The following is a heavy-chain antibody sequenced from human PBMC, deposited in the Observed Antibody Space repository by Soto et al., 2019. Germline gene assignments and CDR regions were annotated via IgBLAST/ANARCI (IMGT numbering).Heavy chain of an antibody. J-gene: IGHJ6*02. CDR2: IIPIFGTA. D-gene: IGHD2-15*01. CDR1: GGTFSSYA. CDR3: ARGDCSGGSCHEKYYYYYYGMDV. V-gene: IGHV1-69*13. Sequence: SEKVSCKASGGTFSSYAISWVRQAPGQGLEWMGGIIPIFGTANYAQKFQGRVTITADESTSTAYMELSSLRSEDTAVYYCARGDCSGGSCHEKYYYYYYGMDVWGQGTTVT.